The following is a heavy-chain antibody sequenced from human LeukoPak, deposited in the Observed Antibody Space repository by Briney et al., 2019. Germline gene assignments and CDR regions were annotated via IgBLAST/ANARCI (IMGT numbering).Heavy chain of an antibody. CDR1: GGSISSGDYY. CDR3: ARSSDYSTFDY. Sequence: SETLSLTCTVSGGSISSGDYYWSWIRQPPGKGLEWIGYIYYSGSTYYNPSLKSRVTISVDTSKNQFSLKLSSVTVADTAVYYCARSSDYSTFDYWGQGTLVTVSS. V-gene: IGHV4-30-4*01. CDR2: IYYSGST. D-gene: IGHD4-11*01. J-gene: IGHJ4*02.